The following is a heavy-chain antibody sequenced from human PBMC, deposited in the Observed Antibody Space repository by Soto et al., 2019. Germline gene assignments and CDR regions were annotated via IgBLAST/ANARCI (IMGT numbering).Heavy chain of an antibody. CDR1: GGSFSSYA. Sequence: GXSVKVSYKASGGSFSSYAINWGRQAPGQGLEWMGGIIPIFGTANYAQKFQGRATITADESTSTAYMELSSLRSEDTAVYYCYYGSGSYYADYWGQGTLVTVSS. D-gene: IGHD3-10*01. CDR3: YYGSGSYYADY. CDR2: IIPIFGTA. J-gene: IGHJ4*02. V-gene: IGHV1-69*01.